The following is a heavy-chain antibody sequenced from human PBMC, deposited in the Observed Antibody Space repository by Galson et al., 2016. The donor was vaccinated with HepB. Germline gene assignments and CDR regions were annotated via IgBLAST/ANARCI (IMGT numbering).Heavy chain of an antibody. CDR2: IYFSGTT. CDR3: ARHYHRRGWSYFDS. D-gene: IGHD5-12*01. J-gene: IGHJ4*02. V-gene: IGHV4-39*01. CDR1: NVSINSASYY. Sequence: SETLSLTCSVSNVSINSASYYWGWVRQTPGKGPEWIGTIYFSGTTYYNPSFNTRVTISLDTSENHFSLSLGSVTAADTAVYYCARHYHRRGWSYFDSWGQGTLVTVSS.